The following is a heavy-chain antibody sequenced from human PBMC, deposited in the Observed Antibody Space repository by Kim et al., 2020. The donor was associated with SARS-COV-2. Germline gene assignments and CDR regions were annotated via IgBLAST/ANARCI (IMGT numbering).Heavy chain of an antibody. J-gene: IGHJ4*02. V-gene: IGHV3-23*01. CDR3: AKTGQLDY. CDR1: GFTFSTYA. Sequence: GGSLRRSCAASGFTFSTYAMSWVRQAPRRGLEWVSTITGNGAATYYADSVRGRFTISRDNSKNTLSLQMNSLRAEDTALYYCAKTGQLDYWGQGTLVTVS. D-gene: IGHD6-13*01. CDR2: ITGNGAAT.